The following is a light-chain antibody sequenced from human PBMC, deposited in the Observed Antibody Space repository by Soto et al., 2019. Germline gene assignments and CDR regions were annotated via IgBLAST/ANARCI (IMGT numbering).Light chain of an antibody. V-gene: IGKV3-20*01. CDR3: QQYGSSRT. Sequence: IVMTQSPATLSVSPWERATLSCRASQSVGTNLAWYQQKPGQAPRLLIYGASSRATGIPDRFSGSGSGTDFTLTISRLEPEDFAVYYCQQYGSSRTFGQGTKVDIK. J-gene: IGKJ1*01. CDR1: QSVGTN. CDR2: GAS.